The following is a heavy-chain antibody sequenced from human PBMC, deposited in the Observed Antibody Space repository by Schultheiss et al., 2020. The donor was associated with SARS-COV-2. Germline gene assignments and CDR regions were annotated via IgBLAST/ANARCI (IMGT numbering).Heavy chain of an antibody. J-gene: IGHJ4*02. CDR3: AKGSIQLWLD. CDR1: GFTFSSYA. D-gene: IGHD5-18*01. Sequence: GGSLRLSCAASGFTFSSYAMSWVRQAPGKGLEWVSVIYSGGSTYYADSVKGRFTISRDNSKNTLYLQMNSLRAEDTAVYYCAKGSIQLWLDWGQGTLVTVSS. CDR2: IYSGGST. V-gene: IGHV3-23*03.